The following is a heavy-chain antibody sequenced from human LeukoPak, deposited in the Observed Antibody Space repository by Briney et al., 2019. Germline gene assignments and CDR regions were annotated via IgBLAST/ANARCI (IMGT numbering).Heavy chain of an antibody. D-gene: IGHD1-26*01. J-gene: IGHJ3*01. CDR1: GFTFNTYW. V-gene: IGHV3-7*01. Sequence: GGSLRLSCAASGFTFNTYWMIWVGQAPGKGLEWVANIYKGGSLNYYVDSLKGRFTIDRDNAKNSLYLQMSSLRAEDTAVYYSVRDKGGRSGAIYYDAFDVWGQGKMVTVSS. CDR2: IYKGGSLN. CDR3: VRDKGGRSGAIYYDAFDV.